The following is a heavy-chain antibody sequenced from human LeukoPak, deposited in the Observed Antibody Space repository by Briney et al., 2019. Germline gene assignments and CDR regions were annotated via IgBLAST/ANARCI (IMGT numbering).Heavy chain of an antibody. CDR3: AADPLYSYGLGY. J-gene: IGHJ4*02. CDR1: GFTFTSSA. CDR2: MVVGSGNT. D-gene: IGHD5-18*01. Sequence: TSVKVSCKASGFTFTSSAVQWVRQARGQRLEWIGWMVVGSGNTNYAQKFQERVTITRDMSTSTAYMELSSLRSEDTAVYYCAADPLYSYGLGYWGQGTLVTVSS. V-gene: IGHV1-58*01.